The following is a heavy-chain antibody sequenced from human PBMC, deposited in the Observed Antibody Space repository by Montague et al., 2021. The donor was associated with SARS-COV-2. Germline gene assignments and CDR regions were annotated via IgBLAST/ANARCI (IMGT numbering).Heavy chain of an antibody. Sequence: TLSPTCTASGGSISSGSYYWSWIRQPAGKGLEWIGRISINGSTNYNPSLKSRVTISVDTSKNQFSLKLSSVTAADTAVYYCARDIAVAGLFDYWGQGTLVTVSS. V-gene: IGHV4-61*02. CDR1: GGSISSGSYY. CDR2: ISINGST. D-gene: IGHD6-19*01. CDR3: ARDIAVAGLFDY. J-gene: IGHJ4*02.